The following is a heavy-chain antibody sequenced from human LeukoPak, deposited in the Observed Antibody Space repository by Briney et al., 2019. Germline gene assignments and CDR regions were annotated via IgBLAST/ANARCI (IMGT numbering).Heavy chain of an antibody. CDR1: GFTFSSYG. V-gene: IGHV3-30*18. Sequence: GGSLRLSCAASGFTFSSYGMHWVRQAPGKGLEWVAVISYDGSNKYYADSVKGRFTISRDNSKNTLYLQMNSPRAEDTAVYYCAKVLVSYDSSGYFDYWGQGTLVTVSS. D-gene: IGHD3-22*01. J-gene: IGHJ4*02. CDR3: AKVLVSYDSSGYFDY. CDR2: ISYDGSNK.